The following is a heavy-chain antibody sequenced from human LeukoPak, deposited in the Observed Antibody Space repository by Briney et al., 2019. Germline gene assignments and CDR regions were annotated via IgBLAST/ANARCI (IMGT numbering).Heavy chain of an antibody. D-gene: IGHD2-15*01. CDR2: ISHSGYTT. CDR3: AKSQLGYCSGGSCFDAFDI. J-gene: IGHJ3*02. Sequence: EPSETLSLTCTVSGGSISSSSYYWGWIRQPPGKGLEWVSAISHSGYTTYYADSVKGRFTISRDNSKNTLYLQMNSLRAEDTAVYYCAKSQLGYCSGGSCFDAFDIWGQGTMVTVSS. V-gene: IGHV3-23*01. CDR1: GGSISSSSYY.